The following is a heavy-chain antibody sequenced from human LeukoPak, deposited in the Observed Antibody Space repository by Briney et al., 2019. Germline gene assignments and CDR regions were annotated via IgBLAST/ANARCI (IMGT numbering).Heavy chain of an antibody. CDR3: ARDEDWGSFDY. J-gene: IGHJ4*02. CDR1: GYSISSGYY. CDR2: IYHSGST. D-gene: IGHD7-27*01. V-gene: IGHV4-38-2*02. Sequence: SETLSLTCTVSGYSISSGYYWGWIRQPPGKGLEWIGSIYHSGSTYYNPSLKSRVTISVDTSKNQFSLKLSSVTAADTAVYYCARDEDWGSFDYWGQGTLVTVPS.